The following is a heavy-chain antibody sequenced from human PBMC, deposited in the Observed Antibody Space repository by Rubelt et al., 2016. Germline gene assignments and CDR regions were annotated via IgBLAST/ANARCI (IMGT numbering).Heavy chain of an antibody. D-gene: IGHD2-15*01. V-gene: IGHV3-30*04. Sequence: VQLVESGGGVVQPGRSLRLSCAASGFTFSSYAMHWVRQAPGKGLEWVAVISYDGSNKYYADSVKGRFTISRDNSKNTLYLQMNSLRAEDTAVYYCARGYCSGGSCYYFDYWGQGTLVTASS. CDR2: ISYDGSNK. CDR1: GFTFSSYA. J-gene: IGHJ4*02. CDR3: ARGYCSGGSCYYFDY.